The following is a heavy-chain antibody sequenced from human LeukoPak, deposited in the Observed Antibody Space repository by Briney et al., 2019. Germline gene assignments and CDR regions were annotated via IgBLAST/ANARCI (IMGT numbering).Heavy chain of an antibody. J-gene: IGHJ5*02. Sequence: KSSETLSLTCTVSGGSISSYYWSWIRQPPGKGLEWIGYIYYSGSTNYNPSLKSRVTISVDTSKNQFSLKLSSVTAADTAVYYCARAPYGSGSHWFDPWGQGTLVTVSS. V-gene: IGHV4-59*01. D-gene: IGHD3-10*01. CDR1: GGSISSYY. CDR3: ARAPYGSGSHWFDP. CDR2: IYYSGST.